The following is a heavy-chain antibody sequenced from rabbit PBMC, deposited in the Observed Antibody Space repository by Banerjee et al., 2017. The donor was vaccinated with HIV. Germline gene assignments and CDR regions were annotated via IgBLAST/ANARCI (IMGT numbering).Heavy chain of an antibody. CDR2: IYTGDGST. D-gene: IGHD4-1*01. V-gene: IGHV1S43*01. Sequence: QSLEESGGDLVKPGGTLTLTCKASGFTLSSSYYMCWVRQAPGKGLEWIGCIYTGDGSTYYASWAKGRFTITRSTSLNTVTLQLTSLTAADTATYFCARDLAGVIGWNFNLWGPGTLVTVS. CDR1: GFTLSSSYY. J-gene: IGHJ4*01. CDR3: ARDLAGVIGWNFNL.